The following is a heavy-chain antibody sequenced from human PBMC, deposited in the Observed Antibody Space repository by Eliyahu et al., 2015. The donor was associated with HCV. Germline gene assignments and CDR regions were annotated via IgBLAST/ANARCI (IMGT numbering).Heavy chain of an antibody. V-gene: IGHV3-74*01. CDR3: ARMAYYDISGYYGYFPL. Sequence: EEELVESGGGLVQPGGSLRLSCEASGFXFSSXGIXWVRQAPGKGLVWVSRITDDGSHADYADSVKGRFSMSRDNAKNTVHLHMNNLRFEDTAVYYCARMAYYDISGYYGYFPLWGQGTLVTVSS. CDR1: GFXFSSXG. D-gene: IGHD3-22*01. CDR2: ITDDGSHA. J-gene: IGHJ1*01.